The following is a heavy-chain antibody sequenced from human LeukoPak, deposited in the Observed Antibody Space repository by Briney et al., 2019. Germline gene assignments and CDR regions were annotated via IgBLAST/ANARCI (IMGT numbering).Heavy chain of an antibody. CDR2: ISVYNDKT. D-gene: IGHD3-16*01. CDR3: ARGGTPSYYYYMDV. Sequence: ASVNVSCKASGYTFTSYGITWVRQAPGEGLEWMGWISVYNDKTNYAQKLQGGVTMTTETSTSTAYMELRSLRSDDTAVYYCARGGTPSYYYYMDVWGKGTTVTIPS. CDR1: GYTFTSYG. V-gene: IGHV1-18*01. J-gene: IGHJ6*03.